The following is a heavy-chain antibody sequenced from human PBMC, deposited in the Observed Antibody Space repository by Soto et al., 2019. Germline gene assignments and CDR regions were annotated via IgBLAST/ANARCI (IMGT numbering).Heavy chain of an antibody. CDR1: GGTFSSYA. CDR2: IIPIFGTA. D-gene: IGHD5-18*01. Sequence: QVQLVQSGAEVKKPGSSVKVSCNASGGTFSSYAISWVRQAPGQGLEWMGGIIPIFGTANYAQKFQGRVTITADEYTSPAYMELSSRRSEYTAVYYCARHGYSYGIAYWGQGTLVTVSS. CDR3: ARHGYSYGIAY. J-gene: IGHJ4*02. V-gene: IGHV1-69*01.